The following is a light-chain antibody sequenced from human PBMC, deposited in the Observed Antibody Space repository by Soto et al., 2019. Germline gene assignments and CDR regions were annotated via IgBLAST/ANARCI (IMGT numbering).Light chain of an antibody. J-gene: IGLJ3*02. CDR1: SSEVGGYHF. CDR3: CSDAGTYTWV. V-gene: IGLV2-11*01. Sequence: QSALTQPRSVSGSPGQSVTISCTGTSSEVGGYHFVSWHQQHTGKAPTLMIYDVYKRPSGVPDRFSGSKCGNTASLTISGLQAEDEAAYYCCSDAGTYTWVFGGGTKLTVL. CDR2: DVY.